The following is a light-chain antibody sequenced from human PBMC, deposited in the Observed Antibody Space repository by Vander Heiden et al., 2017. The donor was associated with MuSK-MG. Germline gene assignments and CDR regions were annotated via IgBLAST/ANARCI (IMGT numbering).Light chain of an antibody. CDR3: QAGDSSTDYV. Sequence: SYELTQPPSVSVSPGQTASITCSGDKWGDKYACWYQQKPGPSPVLVIYQDSKRPAGIPERFSGSNSGNTATLTISGTQAMEEADYYCQAGDSSTDYVFGTGTKVTVL. J-gene: IGLJ1*01. CDR2: QDS. CDR1: KWGDKY. V-gene: IGLV3-1*01.